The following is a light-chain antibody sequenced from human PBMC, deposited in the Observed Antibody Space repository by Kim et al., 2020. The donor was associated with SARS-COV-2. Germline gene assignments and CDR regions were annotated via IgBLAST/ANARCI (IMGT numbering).Light chain of an antibody. Sequence: SYELTQPPSVSVAPGKTARITCGGNNIGSKSVHWYQQKPGQAPVLVIYYDSDRPSGIPERFSGSNSGNMATLTISRVEAGDEADYYCQVWDSSSDPVFGGGTQLTVL. CDR1: NIGSKS. CDR3: QVWDSSSDPV. V-gene: IGLV3-21*04. J-gene: IGLJ3*02. CDR2: YDS.